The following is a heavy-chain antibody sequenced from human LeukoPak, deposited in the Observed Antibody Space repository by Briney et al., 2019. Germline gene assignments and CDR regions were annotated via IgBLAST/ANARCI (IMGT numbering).Heavy chain of an antibody. J-gene: IGHJ3*02. CDR3: AKDMMGELLSFRAFDI. V-gene: IGHV3-30*02. D-gene: IGHD1-26*01. Sequence: HTGGSLRLSCAASGFTFSSYGMHWVRQAPGKGLEWVAFIRYDGSNKYYADSVKGRFTISRDNSKNTLYLQMNSLRAEDTAVYYCAKDMMGELLSFRAFDIWGQGTMVTVSS. CDR2: IRYDGSNK. CDR1: GFTFSSYG.